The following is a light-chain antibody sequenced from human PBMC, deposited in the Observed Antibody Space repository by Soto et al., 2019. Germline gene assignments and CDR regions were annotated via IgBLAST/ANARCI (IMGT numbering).Light chain of an antibody. Sequence: QPVLTQSSSASASLGSSVKLTCTLSSWHSSYIIAWHQQQPGKAPRYLMKLERSGSYNKGSGVPDRFSGSSSGADRYLSISNLQSEDEADYYCETWDSNTPRVFGGGTKVTVL. CDR2: LERSGSY. CDR3: ETWDSNTPRV. CDR1: SWHSSYI. V-gene: IGLV4-60*03. J-gene: IGLJ3*02.